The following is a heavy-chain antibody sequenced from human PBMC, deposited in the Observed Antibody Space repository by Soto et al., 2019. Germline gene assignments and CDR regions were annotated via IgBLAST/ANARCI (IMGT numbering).Heavy chain of an antibody. V-gene: IGHV3-48*03. D-gene: IGHD3-3*01. J-gene: IGHJ4*02. CDR2: ISSSGRII. CDR3: ARAATIFGDMGY. CDR1: GFILSSYE. Sequence: GSLLLTCAASGFILSSYEINWVRQAPGKGLEWVSYISSSGRIINYADSVKGRFTISRDNAKNSLYLQMNSPRAEDTAVYYCARAATIFGDMGYWGQGTLVTVYS.